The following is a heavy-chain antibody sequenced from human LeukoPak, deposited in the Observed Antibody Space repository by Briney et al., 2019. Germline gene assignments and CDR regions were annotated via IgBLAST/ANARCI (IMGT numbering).Heavy chain of an antibody. J-gene: IGHJ3*02. CDR2: IYYSGST. CDR1: GGSMSNYY. D-gene: IGHD1-26*01. Sequence: SETLSLTCIVSGGSMSNYYWSWIRQPPGKGLEWIGYIYYSGSTNYNPSLESRVTISIDMSKNQFSLKLSSVTSADTAVYYCAREWEPYNAFDIWGQGTMVTISS. CDR3: AREWEPYNAFDI. V-gene: IGHV4-59*01.